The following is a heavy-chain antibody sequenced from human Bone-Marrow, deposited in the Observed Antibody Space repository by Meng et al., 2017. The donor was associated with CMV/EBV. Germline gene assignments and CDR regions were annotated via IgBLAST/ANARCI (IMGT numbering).Heavy chain of an antibody. J-gene: IGHJ4*02. CDR3: ARERAATTTVDY. CDR2: INHSGST. V-gene: IGHV4-34*01. CDR1: GGSSSGYY. D-gene: IGHD2-15*01. Sequence: GSLRLSCAVYGGSSSGYYWSWIRQPPGKGLEWIGEINHSGSTNYNPSLKSRVTISVDTSKNQFSLKLSSVTAADTAVYYCARERAATTTVDYWGQGTLVTVSS.